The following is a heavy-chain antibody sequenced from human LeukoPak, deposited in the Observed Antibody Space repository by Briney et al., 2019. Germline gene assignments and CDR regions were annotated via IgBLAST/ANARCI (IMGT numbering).Heavy chain of an antibody. Sequence: ASVKVSCKASGYTFTSYDINWVRQATGQGLEWMVWMNPNSGNTGYAQKFQGRVTMTRNTSISTAYMELSSLRSEDTFFYHAENGIRYSGPFVCHEFDYWGQGTLVTVSS. CDR3: ENGIRYSGPFVCHEFDY. J-gene: IGHJ4*02. CDR2: MNPNSGNT. CDR1: GYTFTSYD. V-gene: IGHV1-8*01. D-gene: IGHD5-12*01.